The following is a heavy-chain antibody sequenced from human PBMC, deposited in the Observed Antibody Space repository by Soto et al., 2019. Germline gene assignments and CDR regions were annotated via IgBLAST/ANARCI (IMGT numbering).Heavy chain of an antibody. CDR3: AKAGGDCSGGSCYSGQGDY. CDR2: ISGSGGSI. Sequence: EVQLLESGGGLVQPGGSLRLSCAASGFTFSSYGMTWVRQAPGKGLEWVSGISGSGGSIYYADSVKGRFTISRDNSKNTLYLKMNSLRAGDTAVYFCAKAGGDCSGGSCYSGQGDYWGQGTLVTVSS. V-gene: IGHV3-23*01. D-gene: IGHD2-15*01. CDR1: GFTFSSYG. J-gene: IGHJ4*02.